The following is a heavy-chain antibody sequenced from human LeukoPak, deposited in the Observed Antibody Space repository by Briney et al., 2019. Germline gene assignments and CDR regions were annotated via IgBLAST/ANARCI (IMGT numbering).Heavy chain of an antibody. CDR1: GFTFSSYA. V-gene: IGHV3-23*01. CDR2: ISGSGGNT. Sequence: TGGSLRLSCALSGFTFSSYAMSWVRQAPGKGLEWVSGISGSGGNTYYADSVKGRFTISRDNSKSTMYLQMNSLRAEDTAVYYCAKPQAVADAFDIWGRGTMVTVSS. J-gene: IGHJ3*02. D-gene: IGHD6-19*01. CDR3: AKPQAVADAFDI.